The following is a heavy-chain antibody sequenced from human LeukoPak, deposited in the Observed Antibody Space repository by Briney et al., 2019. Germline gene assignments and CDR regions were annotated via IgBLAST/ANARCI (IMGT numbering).Heavy chain of an antibody. CDR3: VKDVGGSYAFDY. J-gene: IGHJ4*02. V-gene: IGHV3-64D*09. CDR1: GFTFSRYA. CDR2: INDNGGRT. D-gene: IGHD1-26*01. Sequence: EGSLRLSCSASGFTFSRYAMHWVRQAPGKGLEYVSGINDNGGRTHYGDSVKGRFSISRDNSKNTLHLQMSTLRAEDTALYYCVKDVGGSYAFDYWGQGILVTVAS.